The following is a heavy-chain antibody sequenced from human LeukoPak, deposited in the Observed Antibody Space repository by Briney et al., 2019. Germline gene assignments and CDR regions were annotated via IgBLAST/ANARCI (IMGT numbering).Heavy chain of an antibody. D-gene: IGHD1-26*01. CDR3: ARRIPIGSYSFDY. V-gene: IGHV3-33*01. CDR1: GFTFSSYG. Sequence: HPGGSLRLSCAASGFTFSSYGMHWVRQAPGKGLEWVAVIWYDGSNKYYADSVKGRFTISRDNSKNTLYLQMNSLRAEDTAVYYCARRIPIGSYSFDYWGQGTLVTVSS. J-gene: IGHJ4*02. CDR2: IWYDGSNK.